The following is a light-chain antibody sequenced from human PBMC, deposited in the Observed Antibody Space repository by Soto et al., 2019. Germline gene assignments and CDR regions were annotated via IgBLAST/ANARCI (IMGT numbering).Light chain of an antibody. V-gene: IGKV1-39*01. Sequence: DIQMSQSPSSLSASXXDRVXITCLASQAISNYLNWYQQKPGKAPKXXIYAASSLQSGVPSRFSGSGSGTDFTLSISSLQPEDFATYYCQQSYSTSRTFGQGTKV. CDR1: QAISNY. CDR2: AAS. CDR3: QQSYSTSRT. J-gene: IGKJ1*01.